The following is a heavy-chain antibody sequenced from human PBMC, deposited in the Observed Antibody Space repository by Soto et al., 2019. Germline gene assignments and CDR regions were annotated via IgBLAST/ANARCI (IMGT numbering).Heavy chain of an antibody. CDR3: ARKGVDTTDSFDV. CDR1: GGSISSTSDW. V-gene: IGHV4-4*02. CDR2: IYHSGNT. D-gene: IGHD2-15*01. Sequence: QVQLQESGPGLARPSGTLSLPCAVSGGSISSTSDWWTWVRQPPGKGLEWIGEIYHSGNTNYNSSLKSRSTISLDKSKNQFSLKLTSVTAADTAVYFFARKGVDTTDSFDVWGQGTMVTVSS. J-gene: IGHJ3*01.